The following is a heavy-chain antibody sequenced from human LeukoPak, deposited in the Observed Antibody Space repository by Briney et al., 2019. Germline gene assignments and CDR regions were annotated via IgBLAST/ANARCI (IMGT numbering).Heavy chain of an antibody. CDR1: GFTLSVFA. Sequence: GGSLSLSCALSGFTLSVFAMTCVRRTPEKGVEGVCSFYSGYKTNYSEYVKGRFTISRDNSKSTLFLQMNSLRAEDTALYYCAKDLHYYVAMDVWGQGTAVTVSS. D-gene: IGHD3-10*02. CDR3: AKDLHYYVAMDV. CDR2: YSGYKT. J-gene: IGHJ6*02. V-gene: IGHV3-23*03.